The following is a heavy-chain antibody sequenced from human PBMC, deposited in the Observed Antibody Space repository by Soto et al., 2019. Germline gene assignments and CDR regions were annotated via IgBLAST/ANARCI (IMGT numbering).Heavy chain of an antibody. V-gene: IGHV2-70*01. CDR2: IDWDDDK. Sequence: SGPTLVNPTQTLTLTCTFSGFSLSTSGMSVNWIRQPPGKALEWLALIDWDDDKYYSTSLKTRLTISKDTSKNQVVLTMTNMDPVDTATYYCARTPRYSGSPGAAFDIWGQGTTVTVSS. CDR1: GFSLSTSGMS. J-gene: IGHJ3*02. D-gene: IGHD1-26*01. CDR3: ARTPRYSGSPGAAFDI.